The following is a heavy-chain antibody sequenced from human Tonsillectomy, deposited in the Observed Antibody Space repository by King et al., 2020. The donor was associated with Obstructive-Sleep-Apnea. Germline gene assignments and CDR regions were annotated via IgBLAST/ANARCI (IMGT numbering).Heavy chain of an antibody. D-gene: IGHD3-10*01. J-gene: IGHJ6*02. CDR1: GFTFSSYG. Sequence: VQLVESGGGVVQPGRSLRLSCAASGFTFSSYGMHCVRQAPGKGLEWGAVIWYDGSNKDYADSVKGRVTISRDNSKNTLYLQMNSLRAEDTAVYYCARDPYYGSDYYYYYGMDVWGQGTTVTVSS. CDR2: IWYDGSNK. V-gene: IGHV3-33*01. CDR3: ARDPYYGSDYYYYYGMDV.